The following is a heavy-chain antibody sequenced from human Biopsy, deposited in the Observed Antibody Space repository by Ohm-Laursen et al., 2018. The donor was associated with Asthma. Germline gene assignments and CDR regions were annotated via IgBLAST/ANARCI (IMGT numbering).Heavy chain of an antibody. CDR1: GFTFDDYG. J-gene: IGHJ4*02. Sequence: GSLRLSRAASGFTFDDYGMSRVRQAPGKGLDWVSGINWNGGSTGYADSVKGRFTISRDNAKNSLYLQMNSLRAEDTALYHCGRDMGGFGSGWFPVEFWGQGTLVTVSS. CDR2: INWNGGST. D-gene: IGHD6-19*01. V-gene: IGHV3-20*01. CDR3: GRDMGGFGSGWFPVEF.